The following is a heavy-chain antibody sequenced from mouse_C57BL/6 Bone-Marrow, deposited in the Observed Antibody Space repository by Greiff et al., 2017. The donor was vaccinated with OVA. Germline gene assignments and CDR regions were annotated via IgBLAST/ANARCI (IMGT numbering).Heavy chain of an antibody. CDR1: GYTFTDYY. CDR2: INPNNGGT. CDR3: ASSGWLLHKDV. J-gene: IGHJ1*03. V-gene: IGHV1-26*01. D-gene: IGHD2-3*01. Sequence: VQLQQSGPELVKPGASVKISCKASGYTFTDYYMNWVKQSHGKSLEWIGDINPNNGGTSYNQKFKGKATLTVDKSSSTAYMELRSLTSEDSAVYYCASSGWLLHKDVWGTGTTVTVSS.